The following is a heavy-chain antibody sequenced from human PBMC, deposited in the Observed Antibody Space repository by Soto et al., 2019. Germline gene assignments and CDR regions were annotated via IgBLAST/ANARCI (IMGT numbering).Heavy chain of an antibody. V-gene: IGHV3-7*01. J-gene: IGHJ3*01. Sequence: VGSLRLSCAASGFIFSDYSMSWVRQSPGKGLEGVANIKQDGGEEDYVDSVKGRLTISRDNAKNSLYLQMNSLRAEDTAVYYCARVYYESRGPTKYRAFDFWGQGTMVTVSS. CDR2: IKQDGGEE. CDR1: GFIFSDYS. D-gene: IGHD3-22*01. CDR3: ARVYYESRGPTKYRAFDF.